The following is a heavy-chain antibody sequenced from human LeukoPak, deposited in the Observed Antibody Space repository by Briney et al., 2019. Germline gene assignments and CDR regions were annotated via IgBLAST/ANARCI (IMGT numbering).Heavy chain of an antibody. Sequence: LGASVKVSCKASGYTFTNFYIFWVRRAPGQGLEYMGVLNPSGGTTTYAQKFQGRVTMTRDTSTSTVYMELSSLRSEDTAVYYCARAGDSSLGALNWFDPWGRGTLVTVSS. D-gene: IGHD3-22*01. J-gene: IGHJ5*02. CDR1: GYTFTNFY. V-gene: IGHV1-46*01. CDR3: ARAGDSSLGALNWFDP. CDR2: LNPSGGTT.